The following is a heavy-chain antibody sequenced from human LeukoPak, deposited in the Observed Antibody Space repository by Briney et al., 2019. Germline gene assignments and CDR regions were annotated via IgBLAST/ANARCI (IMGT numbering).Heavy chain of an antibody. CDR1: GFIFNTYW. J-gene: IGHJ4*02. CDR3: ARRARYHSSFPLDF. CDR2: VDPTDSDV. D-gene: IGHD6-13*01. Sequence: GESLKISCKGSGFIFNTYWISWVRQMPGKRLEWMGIVDPTDSDVDYSPSFQGHVTISSDTSTSTVYLQWSSLKASDTAVYYCARRARYHSSFPLDFWGQGTQVIVSS. V-gene: IGHV5-10-1*01.